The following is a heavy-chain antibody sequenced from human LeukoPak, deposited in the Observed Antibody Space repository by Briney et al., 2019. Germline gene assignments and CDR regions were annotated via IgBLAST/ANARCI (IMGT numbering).Heavy chain of an antibody. J-gene: IGHJ4*02. CDR1: GYTFTSYY. CDR3: ARVPIGSSYDY. V-gene: IGHV1-46*01. D-gene: IGHD6-6*01. Sequence: ASVKVSCKASGYTFTSYYMHWVRQAPRQGLEWMGIINPSGGNTSYAQKFQGRVTMTRDTSTSTAYMELGSLRSEDTAVYYCARVPIGSSYDYWGQGTLVTVSS. CDR2: INPSGGNT.